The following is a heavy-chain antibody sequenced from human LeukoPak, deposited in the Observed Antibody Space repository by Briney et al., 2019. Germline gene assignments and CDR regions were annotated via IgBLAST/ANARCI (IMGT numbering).Heavy chain of an antibody. Sequence: TLSLTCTVSGVSISSACYYWTWIRQYPGMVLESRGYIDYSGTTYDNPTLKSRVTISVDTSKTQFSLKLTSVTAADTAVYYCASVVSPATNYFDWWGQGTLVSVSS. CDR1: GVSISSACYY. CDR3: ASVVSPATNYFDW. D-gene: IGHD2-2*01. V-gene: IGHV4-31*03. CDR2: IDYSGTT. J-gene: IGHJ4*02.